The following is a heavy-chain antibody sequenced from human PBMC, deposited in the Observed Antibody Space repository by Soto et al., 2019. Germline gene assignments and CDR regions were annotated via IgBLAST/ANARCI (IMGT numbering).Heavy chain of an antibody. CDR3: ARASGSEGNNWCDP. D-gene: IGHD2-8*02. Sequence: PSETLSLTCTVSGGSISSGGYYWSWIRQHPGKGLEWIGYIYYSGSTYYNPSLKSRVTISVDTSKNQFSLKLSSVTAADTAVYYCARASGSEGNNWCDPWGQGTLVTVSS. J-gene: IGHJ5*02. CDR1: GGSISSGGYY. V-gene: IGHV4-31*03. CDR2: IYYSGST.